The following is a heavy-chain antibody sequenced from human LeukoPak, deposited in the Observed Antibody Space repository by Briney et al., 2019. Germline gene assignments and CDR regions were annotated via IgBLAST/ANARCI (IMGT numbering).Heavy chain of an antibody. D-gene: IGHD5-12*01. CDR2: INGDGSTI. Sequence: GGSLRLSCVASGFTFSTHWMHWVRQAPGKGLVWVSRINGDGSTINYADSVKGRFIISRDNAKNTLYLQMSSLRAEDTAVYYCARGLLGRGSPHDYWGQGTPVTVSS. V-gene: IGHV3-74*01. CDR3: ARGLLGRGSPHDY. J-gene: IGHJ4*02. CDR1: GFTFSTHW.